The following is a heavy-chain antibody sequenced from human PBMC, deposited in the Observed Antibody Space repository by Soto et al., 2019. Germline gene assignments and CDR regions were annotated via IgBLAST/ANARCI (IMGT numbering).Heavy chain of an antibody. J-gene: IGHJ4*02. D-gene: IGHD6-19*01. CDR1: GFTFSSYA. Sequence: GGSLRLSCAASGFTFSSYAMSWVRQPPGKGLEWVSAISGSGGSTYYAYSVKGRFTISRDNSKNTLYLQMNSLRAEDTAVYYCAKDRIAVAAYFDDWGQGTLVTVSS. V-gene: IGHV3-23*01. CDR2: ISGSGGST. CDR3: AKDRIAVAAYFDD.